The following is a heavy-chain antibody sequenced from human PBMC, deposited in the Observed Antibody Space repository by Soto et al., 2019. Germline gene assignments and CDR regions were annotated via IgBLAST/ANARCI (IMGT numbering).Heavy chain of an antibody. D-gene: IGHD5-12*01. CDR1: GGSISSGDYY. Sequence: LSLTCTVSGGSISSGDYYWSWIRQPPGKGLEWIGYIYYSGSTYYNPSLKSRVTISVDTSKNQFSLKLSSVTAADTAVYYCARGGFVEMATIDDAFHICGQGTMVTVSS. V-gene: IGHV4-30-4*01. CDR3: ARGGFVEMATIDDAFHI. J-gene: IGHJ3*02. CDR2: IYYSGST.